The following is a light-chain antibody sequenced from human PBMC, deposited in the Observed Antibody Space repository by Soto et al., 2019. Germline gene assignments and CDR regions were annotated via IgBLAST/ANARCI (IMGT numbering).Light chain of an antibody. CDR2: EVT. V-gene: IGLV2-14*01. CDR3: QSYDSTLDARYV. J-gene: IGLJ1*01. CDR1: SSDVGGYNY. Sequence: QSALTQPASVSGSPGQSITISCTGTSSDVGGYNYVSWFQQHPGKAPKLLIYEVTNRPSGVSNRFSGSKSGNTASLTISGLQAEDEGDYYCQSYDSTLDARYVFGTGTKVTVL.